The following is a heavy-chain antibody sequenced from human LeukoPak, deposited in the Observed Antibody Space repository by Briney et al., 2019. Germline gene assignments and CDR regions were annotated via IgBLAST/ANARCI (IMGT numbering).Heavy chain of an antibody. Sequence: SETLSLTCAVYGGSFSGYYWSWIRQPPGKGLEWIGEINHSGSTNYNPSLKSRVTISVDTSKNQFSLKLSSVTAADTDVYYCARGEVYDILTGYSPLYFDYWGQGTLVTVSS. D-gene: IGHD3-9*01. V-gene: IGHV4-34*01. CDR2: INHSGST. CDR3: ARGEVYDILTGYSPLYFDY. J-gene: IGHJ4*02. CDR1: GGSFSGYY.